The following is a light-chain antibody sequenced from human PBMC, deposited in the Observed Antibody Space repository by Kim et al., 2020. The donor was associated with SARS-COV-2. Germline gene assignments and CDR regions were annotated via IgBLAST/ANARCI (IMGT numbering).Light chain of an antibody. V-gene: IGKV1-9*01. J-gene: IGKJ4*01. CDR3: QQLSSYPLT. Sequence: SSVGDRVTITCRDSQGTSTYLALYQQKPRKAPKLLIYAASTLRSGVPSRFSGSGSGTDFSLSISGLQPEDFAPYSCQQLSSYPLTFGGGTKVDIK. CDR1: QGTSTY. CDR2: AAS.